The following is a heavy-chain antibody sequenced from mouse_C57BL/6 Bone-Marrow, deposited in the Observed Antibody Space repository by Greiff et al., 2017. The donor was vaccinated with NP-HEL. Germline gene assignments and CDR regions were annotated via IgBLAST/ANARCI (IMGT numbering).Heavy chain of an antibody. J-gene: IGHJ2*01. CDR2: IDPENGDT. Sequence: VQLQQSGAELVRPGASVKLSCTASGFNIKDDYMHWVKQRPEQGLEWIGWIDPENGDTEYASKFQGKATITADTSSNTAYLQLSSLTSEDTAVYDCTTDYYCSSAFDYWGQGTTLTVSS. CDR3: TTDYYCSSAFDY. D-gene: IGHD1-1*01. CDR1: GFNIKDDY. V-gene: IGHV14-4*01.